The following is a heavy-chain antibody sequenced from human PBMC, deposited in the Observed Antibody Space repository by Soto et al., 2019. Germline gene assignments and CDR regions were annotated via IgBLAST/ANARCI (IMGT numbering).Heavy chain of an antibody. V-gene: IGHV3-7*01. CDR1: GFTFSTYW. J-gene: IGHJ4*02. CDR3: ARHYGDYDRLIDC. Sequence: EVQLVESGGGLVQPGGSLRLSCAASGFTFSTYWMSWVPQAPGKGLEWVANIKQDGSEKYYVDSVKGRFTISKDNAKNSLYLQFNSLRAEDTDVYYCARHYGDYDRLIDCWGQGALGTVSA. D-gene: IGHD4-17*01. CDR2: IKQDGSEK.